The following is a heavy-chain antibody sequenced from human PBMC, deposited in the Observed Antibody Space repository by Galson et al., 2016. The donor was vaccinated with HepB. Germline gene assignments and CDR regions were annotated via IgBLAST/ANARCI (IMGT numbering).Heavy chain of an antibody. CDR3: PKDCQWDLMSRCCYDY. Sequence: FLRLSCAASGFTSNKYAMNCVRQAPGKGLEWVSALSGTGAGTYSADSVKSRVTISRDTSKTTLNLQLNSLRAEDTAINSCPKDCQWDLMSRCCYDYWAQGTLVTVSS. V-gene: IGHV3-23*01. J-gene: IGHJ4*02. CDR1: GFTSNKYA. CDR2: LSGTGAGT. D-gene: IGHD1-26*01.